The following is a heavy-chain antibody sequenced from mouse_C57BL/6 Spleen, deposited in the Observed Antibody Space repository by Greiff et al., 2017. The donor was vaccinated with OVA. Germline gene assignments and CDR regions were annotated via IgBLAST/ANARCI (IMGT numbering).Heavy chain of an antibody. CDR3: ARTRTTVGFDY. CDR2: IDPSDSYT. V-gene: IGHV1-69*01. Sequence: VQLQQPGAELVMPGASVKLSCKASGYTFTSYWMHWVKQRPGQGLEWIGEIDPSDSYTNYNQKFKGKSTLTVDKSSSTAYMQLSSLTSEDSAVYYCARTRTTVGFDYWGQGTSVTVSS. J-gene: IGHJ4*01. D-gene: IGHD1-1*01. CDR1: GYTFTSYW.